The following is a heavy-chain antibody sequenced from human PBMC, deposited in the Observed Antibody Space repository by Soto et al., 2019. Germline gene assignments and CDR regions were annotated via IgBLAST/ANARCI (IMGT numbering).Heavy chain of an antibody. CDR2: INAGNGNT. V-gene: IGHV1-3*01. CDR1: GYTFTSYA. CDR3: AREGRTYYDFWSGYLLDY. D-gene: IGHD3-3*01. J-gene: IGHJ4*02. Sequence: VASVKVSCKASGYTFTSYAMHWVRQAPGQRLEWMGWINAGNGNTNYAQKLQGRVTMTTDTSTSTAYMELRSLRSDDTAVYYCAREGRTYYDFWSGYLLDYWGQGTLVTVSS.